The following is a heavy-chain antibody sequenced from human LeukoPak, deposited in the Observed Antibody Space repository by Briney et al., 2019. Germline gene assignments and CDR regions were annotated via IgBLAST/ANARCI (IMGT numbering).Heavy chain of an antibody. D-gene: IGHD5-24*01. V-gene: IGHV4-39*01. Sequence: SETLSLTCTVSGGSISSSSYYWGWIRQPPGKGLEWIGTSYYSGSTYYNPSLKSRVTISVDTSKNQFSLKLSSVTAADTAVYYCARVSRDGRSYYYLDVWGKGTTVTISS. CDR1: GGSISSSSYY. CDR2: SYYSGST. CDR3: ARVSRDGRSYYYLDV. J-gene: IGHJ6*03.